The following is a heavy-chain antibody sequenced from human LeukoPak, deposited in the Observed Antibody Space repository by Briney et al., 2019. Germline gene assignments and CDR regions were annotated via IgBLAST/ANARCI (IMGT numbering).Heavy chain of an antibody. CDR3: ARDVLGIAAAPGY. D-gene: IGHD6-13*01. CDR2: IKQDGSEK. J-gene: IGHJ4*02. CDR1: GFTFSDFW. V-gene: IGHV3-7*01. Sequence: GGSLRLSCAASGFTFSDFWMSWVRQAPGKGLEWVAGIKQDGSEKYYVDSVKGRFSISRDNAKNSLYLQMNSLRAEDAAVYYCARDVLGIAAAPGYWGQGTLVTVSS.